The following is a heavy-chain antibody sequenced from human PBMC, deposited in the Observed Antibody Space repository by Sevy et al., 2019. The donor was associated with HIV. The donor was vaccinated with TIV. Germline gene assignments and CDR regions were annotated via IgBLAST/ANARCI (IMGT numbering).Heavy chain of an antibody. CDR1: GYTFTGYY. Sequence: ASVKVSCKASGYTFTGYYMHWVRQAPGQGLEWMGWINPNSGGTNYAQEFQGRVTMTRDRSISTAYMELSRLRSDDTAVYYCAALGYCSGGSCPLSYAFDIWGQGTMVTVSS. D-gene: IGHD2-15*01. J-gene: IGHJ3*02. CDR3: AALGYCSGGSCPLSYAFDI. CDR2: INPNSGGT. V-gene: IGHV1-2*02.